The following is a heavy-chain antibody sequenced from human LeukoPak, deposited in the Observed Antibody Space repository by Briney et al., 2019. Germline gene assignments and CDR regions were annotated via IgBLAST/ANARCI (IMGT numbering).Heavy chain of an antibody. D-gene: IGHD3-22*01. Sequence: PSETLSLTCAVYGGSFSGYYWSRIRQPPGKGLEWIGEINHSGSTNYNPSLKSRVTISVDTSKNQFSLKLSSVTAADTAVYYCARRGPYYYDSSGYYLVWGQGTLVTVSS. CDR2: INHSGST. CDR3: ARRGPYYYDSSGYYLV. CDR1: GGSFSGYY. J-gene: IGHJ4*02. V-gene: IGHV4-34*01.